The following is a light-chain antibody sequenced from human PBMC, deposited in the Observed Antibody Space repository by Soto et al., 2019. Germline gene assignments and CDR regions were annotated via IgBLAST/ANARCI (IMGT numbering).Light chain of an antibody. Sequence: EIVLTQSPGTLSVSLGERATISCRSSQSVSSSYLAWYQQKPGQAPRLLIYGASSRATGIPDRFSGSGSGTDFTLTISRLEPEDFAVYYCQQYGSSLITFGQGTRLEIK. CDR1: QSVSSSY. J-gene: IGKJ5*01. V-gene: IGKV3-20*01. CDR2: GAS. CDR3: QQYGSSLIT.